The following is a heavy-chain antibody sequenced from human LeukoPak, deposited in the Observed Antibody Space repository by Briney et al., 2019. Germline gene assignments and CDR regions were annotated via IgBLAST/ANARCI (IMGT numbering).Heavy chain of an antibody. CDR2: ISSSGSYI. J-gene: IGHJ4*02. CDR1: AFTFSSYS. Sequence: GGSLRLSCAASAFTFSSYSMNRVRQAPGKGLEWVSSISSSGSYIYYAYSVKGRFTISRDNAKNSLHLQMNSLRAEDTAVYYCARGSGVQVWSSLDYWGQGTLVTVSS. D-gene: IGHD5-18*01. V-gene: IGHV3-21*01. CDR3: ARGSGVQVWSSLDY.